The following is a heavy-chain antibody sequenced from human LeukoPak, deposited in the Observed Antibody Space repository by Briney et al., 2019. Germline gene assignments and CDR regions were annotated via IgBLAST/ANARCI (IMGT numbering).Heavy chain of an antibody. CDR1: VFTFSSYG. D-gene: IGHD2-2*01. CDR3: ARGGHCSTTSCSNYDGMDV. Sequence: GGSLRLSCAASVFTFSSYGMHWVRQAPGKGLEWVAATWYDGSNKYYADSVKGRFTISRGNSKNTLFLQMNSLRAEDTAVYFCARGGHCSTTSCSNYDGMDVWGQGTTLTVSS. J-gene: IGHJ6*02. CDR2: TWYDGSNK. V-gene: IGHV3-33*01.